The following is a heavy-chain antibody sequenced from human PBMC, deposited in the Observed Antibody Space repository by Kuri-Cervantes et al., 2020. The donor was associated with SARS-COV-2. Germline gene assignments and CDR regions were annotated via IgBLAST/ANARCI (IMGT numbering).Heavy chain of an antibody. V-gene: IGHV3-21*01. CDR3: AREPHFGDLDF. CDR2: ISSSSSYI. CDR1: GFTLSSYS. J-gene: IGHJ4*02. Sequence: GESLKISCAASGFTLSSYSMNWVRQAPGKGLEWVSSISSSSSYIYYADSVKGRFTISRDNSKNTLYLQLGSLRAEDMAVYYCAREPHFGDLDFWGQGTLVTVSS. D-gene: IGHD3-10*01.